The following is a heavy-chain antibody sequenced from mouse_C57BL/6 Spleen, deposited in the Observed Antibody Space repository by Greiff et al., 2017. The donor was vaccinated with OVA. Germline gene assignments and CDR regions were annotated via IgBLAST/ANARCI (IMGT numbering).Heavy chain of an antibody. Sequence: QVQLQQSGAELVRPGTSVKVSCKASGYAFTNYLIEWVKQRPGQGLEWIGVINPGSGGTHYNEKFKGKATLTADNSSRTAYMQHSSLTSGDYAVYFCARSAGNWYFDGWGTGTTVTVSS. CDR1: GYAFTNYL. D-gene: IGHD4-1*01. CDR2: INPGSGGT. CDR3: ARSAGNWYFDG. V-gene: IGHV1-54*01. J-gene: IGHJ1*03.